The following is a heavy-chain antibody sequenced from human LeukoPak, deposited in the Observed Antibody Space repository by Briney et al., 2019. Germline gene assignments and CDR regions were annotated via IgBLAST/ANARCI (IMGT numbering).Heavy chain of an antibody. V-gene: IGHV4-59*12. D-gene: IGHD1-7*01. Sequence: KPSETLSLTCTVSGGSISSYYWSWIRQPPGKGLEWIGYIYYSGSTNYNPSLKSRVTISVDTSKNQFSLKLSSVTAADTAVYYCASGPAFTGTIGWFDPWGQGTLVTVSS. CDR2: IYYSGST. CDR3: ASGPAFTGTIGWFDP. J-gene: IGHJ5*02. CDR1: GGSISSYY.